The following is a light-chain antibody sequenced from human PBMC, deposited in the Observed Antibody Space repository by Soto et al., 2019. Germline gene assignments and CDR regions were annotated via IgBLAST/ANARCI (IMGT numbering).Light chain of an antibody. CDR1: QSVSSY. CDR3: QQYGSSPRT. Sequence: IVVSLSPATLSLSKGERATLSCRARQSVSSYLAWYQQKPGQAPRLLIYDASNRATGIPARFSGSGSGTDFTLTITRLEPEDFAVYYCQQYGSSPRTFGQGTRLEIK. J-gene: IGKJ5*01. CDR2: DAS. V-gene: IGKV3-20*01.